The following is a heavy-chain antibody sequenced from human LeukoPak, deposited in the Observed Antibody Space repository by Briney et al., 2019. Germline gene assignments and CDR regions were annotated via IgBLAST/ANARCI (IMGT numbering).Heavy chain of an antibody. CDR3: ARGHHWFDP. Sequence: GGSLRLSCAASGFTFSDYYMSWIRQAPGKGPEWISYITDSGTNVYYADSMKGRITISRDNANNSTYLQMSSLRAEDTAVYYCARGHHWFDPWGQGTLVTVSS. V-gene: IGHV3-11*01. CDR2: ITDSGTNV. CDR1: GFTFSDYY. J-gene: IGHJ5*02.